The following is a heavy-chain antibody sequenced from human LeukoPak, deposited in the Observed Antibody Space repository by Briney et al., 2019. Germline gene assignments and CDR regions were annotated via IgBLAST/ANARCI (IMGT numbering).Heavy chain of an antibody. J-gene: IGHJ4*02. D-gene: IGHD3-10*01. CDR3: ARRGLWFGEGFDY. CDR1: GYSFTSYW. Sequence: GEALRISFKGSGYSFTSYWISWGRPMPGKGLGWMGRIDPSDSYTNYSPSFQGHVTISADKSISTAYLQWSSLKASDTAMYYCARRGLWFGEGFDYWGQGTLVTVSS. V-gene: IGHV5-10-1*01. CDR2: IDPSDSYT.